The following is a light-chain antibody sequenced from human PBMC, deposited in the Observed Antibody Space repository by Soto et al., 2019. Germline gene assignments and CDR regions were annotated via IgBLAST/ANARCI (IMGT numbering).Light chain of an antibody. CDR3: QQVSGYPLS. CDR1: QSISKS. V-gene: IGKV1-39*01. Sequence: DFQVTQSPSSLSASVGDRVTITCRASQSISKSLNWYQQKPGKAPELLIYAASTLQSGVPSRFSGSGSGTDFTLTISSLQPEDFAIYYCQQVSGYPLSFGGGTKVDIK. CDR2: AAS. J-gene: IGKJ4*01.